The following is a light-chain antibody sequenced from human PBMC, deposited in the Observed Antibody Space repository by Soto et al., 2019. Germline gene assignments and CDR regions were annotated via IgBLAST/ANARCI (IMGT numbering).Light chain of an antibody. Sequence: QSALTQPASVSGSPGQSITISCTGTSSDVGGYNYVSWYQQEPGKAPKLMIYDVSNRPSGVSNRFSGSKSGNTASLTISGLQAEDEADYYCSSYRSGTTFDFGTGTKLTVL. J-gene: IGLJ1*01. CDR3: SSYRSGTTFD. CDR2: DVS. CDR1: SSDVGGYNY. V-gene: IGLV2-14*01.